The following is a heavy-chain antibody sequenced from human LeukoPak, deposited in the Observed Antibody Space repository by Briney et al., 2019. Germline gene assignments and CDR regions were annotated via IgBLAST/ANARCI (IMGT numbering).Heavy chain of an antibody. CDR1: GFTVSSNY. CDR2: IYSGGST. CDR3: ANLVDY. V-gene: IGHV3-53*01. J-gene: IGHJ4*02. Sequence: GGSLRLSCAASGFTVSSNYMGWVRQAPGKGLEWVSVIYSGGSTYYADSVKGRFTISRDNSKNTLALQMNSPRAEDTAVYYCANLVDYWGQGTLVTVSS.